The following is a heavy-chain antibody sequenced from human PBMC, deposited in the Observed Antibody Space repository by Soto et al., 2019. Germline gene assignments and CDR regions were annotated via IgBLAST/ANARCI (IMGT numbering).Heavy chain of an antibody. J-gene: IGHJ6*02. CDR3: ARLSFSYGVDV. CDR1: GGSISSANC. Sequence: SETLSLTCAVSGGSISSANCWTWVRQPPGKGLEWIGEIYHGGSTSYNPSLKSRVTLSLDKFKNHFSLNLTSVTAADTAVYYCARLSFSYGVDVWCQGPTVAVSS. CDR2: IYHGGST. V-gene: IGHV4-4*02.